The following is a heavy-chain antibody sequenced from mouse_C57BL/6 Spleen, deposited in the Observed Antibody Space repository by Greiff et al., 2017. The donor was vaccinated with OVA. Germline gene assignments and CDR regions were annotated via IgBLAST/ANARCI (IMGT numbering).Heavy chain of an antibody. V-gene: IGHV5-16*01. CDR1: GFTFSDYY. J-gene: IGHJ4*01. D-gene: IGHD1-1*02. CDR2: INYDGSST. CDR3: ARGWVYAMDY. Sequence: EVMLVESAGGLVQPGRSMKLSCTASGFTFSDYYMAWVRQVPEKGLEWVANINYDGSSTYYLDSLKSRFIISRENAKNILYLQMSSLKSEDTATYYCARGWVYAMDYWGQGTSVTVSS.